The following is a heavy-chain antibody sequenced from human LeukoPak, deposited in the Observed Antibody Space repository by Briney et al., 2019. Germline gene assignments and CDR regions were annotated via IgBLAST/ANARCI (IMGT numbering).Heavy chain of an antibody. J-gene: IGHJ1*01. V-gene: IGHV3-33*01. D-gene: IGHD3-22*01. CDR2: IWYDGTDK. Sequence: PGRSLRLSCAASGFTFSSYGMHWVRQAPGKGLEWVAGIWYDGTDKYYADSVKGRFTISRDNAKKSLYLQMNSLRAGDTAVYYCARDGGDYYDSSGYPFHHWGQGTLVTVSS. CDR3: ARDGGDYYDSSGYPFHH. CDR1: GFTFSSYG.